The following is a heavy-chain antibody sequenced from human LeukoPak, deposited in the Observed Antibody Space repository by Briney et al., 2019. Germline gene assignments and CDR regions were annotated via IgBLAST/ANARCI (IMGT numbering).Heavy chain of an antibody. J-gene: IGHJ4*02. CDR2: ISSSTSTI. CDR3: ARAQTN. Sequence: GGSLRLSCAASGLTFSSYSMNWVRQAPGKGLEWVSYISSSTSTIYYADSVKGRFTISRDNAKNSLYLQMNSLRAEDTAVYYCARAQTNWGQGTLVTVSS. D-gene: IGHD4-11*01. V-gene: IGHV3-48*01. CDR1: GLTFSSYS.